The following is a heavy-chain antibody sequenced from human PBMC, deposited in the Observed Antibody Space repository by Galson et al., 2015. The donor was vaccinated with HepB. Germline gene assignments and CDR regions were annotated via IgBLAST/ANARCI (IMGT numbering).Heavy chain of an antibody. CDR1: GFTFSNYY. CDR2: ISSSGSTI. V-gene: IGHV3-11*01. CDR3: ARASDGYNPGYYFDY. J-gene: IGHJ4*02. Sequence: SLRLSCAASGFTFSNYYMSWIRQAPGKGLEWVSYISSSGSTIYYADSVKGRFTISRDDAKNSLYLQMNSLRAEDTAVYYCARASDGYNPGYYFDYWGQGTLVTVSS. D-gene: IGHD5-24*01.